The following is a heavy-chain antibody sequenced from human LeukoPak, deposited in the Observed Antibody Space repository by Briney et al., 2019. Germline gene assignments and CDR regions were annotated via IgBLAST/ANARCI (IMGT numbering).Heavy chain of an antibody. CDR1: GFTFSSYW. CDR2: IKQDGSEK. Sequence: GGSLRLSCAASGFTFSSYWMSWVRQARGKGLEWVANIKQDGSEKCYVDSVKGRCTISRDNAKNSLYLQMNSLRAEDTAVYYCARIYCSTTDCYYDYWGQGTLVTVSS. V-gene: IGHV3-7*01. J-gene: IGHJ4*02. D-gene: IGHD2-2*01. CDR3: ARIYCSTTDCYYDY.